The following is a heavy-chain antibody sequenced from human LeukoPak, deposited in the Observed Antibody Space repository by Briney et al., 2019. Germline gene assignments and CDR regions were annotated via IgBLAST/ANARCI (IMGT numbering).Heavy chain of an antibody. Sequence: GGSLRLSCAASGFTFSTYSMKWVRQAPGKGLEWVSYISDSSAMYYADSVRGRFTISRENDKNSLFLQMNSLRAEDTAVYYCARGNRGGWGIYYCGMDVWGQGTTVTVSS. V-gene: IGHV3-48*01. CDR2: ISDSSAM. CDR3: ARGNRGGWGIYYCGMDV. CDR1: GFTFSTYS. D-gene: IGHD6-19*01. J-gene: IGHJ6*02.